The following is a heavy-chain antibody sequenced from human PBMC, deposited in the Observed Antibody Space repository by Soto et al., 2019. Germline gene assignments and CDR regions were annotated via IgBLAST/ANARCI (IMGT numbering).Heavy chain of an antibody. CDR2: VIPILGAS. CDR1: TDTFTGYT. Sequence: QVQLVQSGAEVKKPGSSVKVSCKASTDTFTGYTVTWVRQAPGQGLEWVGRVIPILGASNFAQKFQGRVTISADTSAATAYIVLTGLTSEDTAVYYCARSSGSYYTNFASWGQGTLVTVSS. J-gene: IGHJ4*02. CDR3: ARSSGSYYTNFAS. V-gene: IGHV1-69*08. D-gene: IGHD6-25*01.